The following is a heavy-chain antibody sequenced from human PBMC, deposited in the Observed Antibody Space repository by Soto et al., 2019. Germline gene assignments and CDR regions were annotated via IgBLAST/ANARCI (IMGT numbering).Heavy chain of an antibody. CDR1: GLSLSNARMG. Sequence: SGPTMVNPTDTLTLTCTVSGLSLSNARMGVSWIRQPPGKALDWLAHIFSNDDKSYSTSLKTRLTISKDTSKSQVVFTMTNIDPVDTSKYCSAQRVRELVIPNAWFDPWGQGTLVTVSS. CDR2: IFSNDDK. V-gene: IGHV2-26*01. CDR3: AQRVRELVIPNAWFDP. D-gene: IGHD1-1*01. J-gene: IGHJ5*02.